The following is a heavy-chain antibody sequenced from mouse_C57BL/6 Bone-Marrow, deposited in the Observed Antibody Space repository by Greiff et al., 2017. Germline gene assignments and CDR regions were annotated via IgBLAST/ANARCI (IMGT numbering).Heavy chain of an antibody. V-gene: IGHV2-2*01. J-gene: IGHJ1*03. Sequence: QVQLQQSGPGLVQPSQSLTITCTASGFSLTSYGVHWVRQSPGKGLEWLGVIWSGGSTDYNADFISRLSISKDNSKSQVFFKMNSLQADDTAIYYCARGDSSSFDVWGTGTAITVTS. CDR2: IWSGGST. D-gene: IGHD3-2*02. CDR1: GFSLTSYG. CDR3: ARGDSSSFDV.